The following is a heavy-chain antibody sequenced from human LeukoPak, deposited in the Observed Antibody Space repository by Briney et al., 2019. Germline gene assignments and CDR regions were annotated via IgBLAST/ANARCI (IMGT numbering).Heavy chain of an antibody. D-gene: IGHD3-22*01. J-gene: IGHJ3*02. V-gene: IGHV1-8*01. CDR3: ARGRGITMIVVVSRAAFAI. Sequence: ASVKVSCKASGYTFTSYDINWVLQATGQGLEWMGWMNPNCGNTGYAQKFQGRVTMTRNTSISTAYMELSSLRSEDTAVYYCARGRGITMIVVVSRAAFAIWGQGTMVTVSS. CDR2: MNPNCGNT. CDR1: GYTFTSYD.